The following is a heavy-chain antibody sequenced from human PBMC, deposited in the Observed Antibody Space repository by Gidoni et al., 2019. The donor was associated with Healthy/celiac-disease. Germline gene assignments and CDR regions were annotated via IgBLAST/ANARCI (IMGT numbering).Heavy chain of an antibody. V-gene: IGHV4-34*01. CDR1: GGSFSGYY. Sequence: QVQLQQWGAGLLKPSETLSLTCAVYGGSFSGYYWSWIRQPPGKGLEWIGEINHSGSTNYNPSLKSRVTISVDTSKNQFSLKLSSVTAADTAVYYCARGVENSSGRGRAFDIWGQGTMVTVSS. CDR2: INHSGST. D-gene: IGHD6-19*01. J-gene: IGHJ3*02. CDR3: ARGVENSSGRGRAFDI.